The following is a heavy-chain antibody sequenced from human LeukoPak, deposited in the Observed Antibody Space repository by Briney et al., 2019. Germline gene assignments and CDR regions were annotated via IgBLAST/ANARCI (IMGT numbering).Heavy chain of an antibody. J-gene: IGHJ4*02. D-gene: IGHD6-13*01. CDR2: INHSGST. V-gene: IGHV4-34*01. Sequence: PSETLSLTCAVYGGSLSGYYWSWIRQPPGKGLEWIGEINHSGSTNYNPSLKSRVTISVDTSKNQFSLKLSSVTAADTAVYYCARHPRRYSSSWYSNWGQGTLVTVSS. CDR1: GGSLSGYY. CDR3: ARHPRRYSSSWYSN.